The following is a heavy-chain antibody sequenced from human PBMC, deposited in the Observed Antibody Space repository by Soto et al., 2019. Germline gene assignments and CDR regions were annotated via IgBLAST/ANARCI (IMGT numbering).Heavy chain of an antibody. CDR2: FRSGGDDDTT. CDR1: GFTFSSYS. J-gene: IGHJ4*02. D-gene: IGHD3-10*01. V-gene: IGHV3-23*01. CDR3: AKKVNSGSGSQFFDY. Sequence: LRLSCAASGFTFSSYSMSWVRQAPGKGLEWVSGFRSGGDDDTTYYADSVRGRFTISRDNSKNTLFPQMNSLRAEDTAIYYCAKKVNSGSGSQFFDYWGQGTLVTVSS.